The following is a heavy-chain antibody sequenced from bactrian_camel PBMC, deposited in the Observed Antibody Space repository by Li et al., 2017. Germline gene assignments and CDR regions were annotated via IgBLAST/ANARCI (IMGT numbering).Heavy chain of an antibody. CDR3: VSDSIGY. D-gene: IGHD4*01. J-gene: IGHJ6*01. CDR2: IATGGGST. Sequence: DVQLVESGGGLVQPGGSLRLSCAASGFTFSSYYMSWVRQAPGKGLDWVSSIATGGGSTYYADPVKGRFTISKDNAKNAVYLQMNSLKLEDTAVYYCVSDSIGYWAQGTQVTVS. V-gene: IGHV3S40*01. CDR1: GFTFSSYY.